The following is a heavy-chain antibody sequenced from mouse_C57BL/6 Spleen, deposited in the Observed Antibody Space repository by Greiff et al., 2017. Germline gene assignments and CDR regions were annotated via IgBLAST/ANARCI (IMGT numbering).Heavy chain of an antibody. D-gene: IGHD1-1*01. J-gene: IGHJ4*01. CDR2: IWRGGST. CDR1: GFSFTSYG. V-gene: IGHV2-5*01. CDR3: AKKSYGSSYDAMDY. Sequence: VKLMESGPGLVLPSPSLSITCTVSGFSFTSYGVHWVSQSPGKGLEWLGVIWRGGSTDYNAAFMSRMSITKDNSKSQVVYKMNSLQADDTAIYYGAKKSYGSSYDAMDYWGQGTSVTVSS.